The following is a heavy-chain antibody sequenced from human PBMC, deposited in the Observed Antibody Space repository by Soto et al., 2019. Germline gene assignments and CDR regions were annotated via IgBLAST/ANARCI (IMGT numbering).Heavy chain of an antibody. J-gene: IGHJ6*02. CDR3: ARAKYYYDSSGYYYYYYGMDV. D-gene: IGHD3-22*01. V-gene: IGHV1-69*01. CDR2: IIPIFGTA. CDR1: GGTFSSYA. Sequence: QVQLVQSGAEVKKPGSSVKVSCKASGGTFSSYAISWVRQAPGQGLEWMGGIIPIFGTANYAQKFQGIVTITADESTSTAYMELSSLRSEDTAVYYCARAKYYYDSSGYYYYYYGMDVWGQGTTVTVSS.